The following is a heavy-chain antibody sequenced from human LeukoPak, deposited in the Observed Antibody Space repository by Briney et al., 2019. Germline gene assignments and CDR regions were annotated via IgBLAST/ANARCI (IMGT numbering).Heavy chain of an antibody. CDR2: ISNGVSYK. J-gene: IGHJ3*02. CDR1: GFTFSTYG. CDR3: ARAAYGTNAFDI. Sequence: GRSLRLSCEASGFTFSTYGMHWVRQAPGKGLEWVAGISNGVSYKYYADSVKGRFTISRENAKNSLYLQMNSLRAGDTAVYYCARAAYGTNAFDIWGQGKIVSVSP. V-gene: IGHV3-30*03. D-gene: IGHD4-17*01.